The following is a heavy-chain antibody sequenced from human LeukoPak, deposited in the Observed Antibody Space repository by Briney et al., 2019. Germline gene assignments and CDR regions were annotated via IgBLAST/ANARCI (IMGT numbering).Heavy chain of an antibody. J-gene: IGHJ5*02. V-gene: IGHV1-46*01. D-gene: IGHD3-22*01. CDR1: GYTFTSYY. Sequence: ASVKVSCKASGYTFTSYYMHWVRQAPGQGLEWMGIINPSGGSTSYAQKFQGRVTMTRDTSTSTVYMELSSLRSEDTAVYYCARDKSMIVVVITSGGFDPWGQGDLVTVSS. CDR2: INPSGGST. CDR3: ARDKSMIVVVITSGGFDP.